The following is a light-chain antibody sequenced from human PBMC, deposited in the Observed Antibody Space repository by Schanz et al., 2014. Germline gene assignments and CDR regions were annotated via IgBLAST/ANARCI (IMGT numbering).Light chain of an antibody. CDR1: QTVNGNY. Sequence: EIVLTQSPGTLSLSPGERATLSCRASQTVNGNYIAWYQEKPGQAPRLLIYGASSRATGIPDRFSGSGSGTDFTLTISRLEPEDFAVYYCQQYGSSPSWTFGQGTKVEIK. J-gene: IGKJ1*01. V-gene: IGKV3-20*01. CDR2: GAS. CDR3: QQYGSSPSWT.